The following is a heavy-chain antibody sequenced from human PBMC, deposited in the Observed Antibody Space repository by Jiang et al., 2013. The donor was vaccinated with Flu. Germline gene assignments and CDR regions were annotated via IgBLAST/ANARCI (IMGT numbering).Heavy chain of an antibody. J-gene: IGHJ2*01. CDR2: IYPSGDYT. D-gene: IGHD3-9*01. CDR1: GYTFTIYY. Sequence: GAEVKKPGASVKVSCKASGYTFTIYYMHWVRQAPGQGLEWMGIIYPSGDYTVYAQTFQGRVTMTRDTSTSTVYMELSSLRSDDTAVYYCARGFDNWYFDLWGRGTLVTVSS. CDR3: ARGFDNWYFDL. V-gene: IGHV1-46*01.